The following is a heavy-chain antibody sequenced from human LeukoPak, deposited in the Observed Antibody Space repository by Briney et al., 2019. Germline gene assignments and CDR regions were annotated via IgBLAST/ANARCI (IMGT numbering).Heavy chain of an antibody. V-gene: IGHV4-34*01. CDR1: GGSFSGYY. CDR2: INHSGST. CDR3: ARGGMTTVVTRLFDY. D-gene: IGHD4-23*01. Sequence: SETLSPTCAVYGGSFSGYYWSWIRQPPGKGLEWIGEINHSGSTNYNPSLKSRVTISVDTSKNQFSLKLSSVTAADTAVYYCARGGMTTVVTRLFDYWGQGTLVTVSS. J-gene: IGHJ4*02.